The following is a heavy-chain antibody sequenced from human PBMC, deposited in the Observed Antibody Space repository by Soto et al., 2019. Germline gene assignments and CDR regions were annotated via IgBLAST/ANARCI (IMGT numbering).Heavy chain of an antibody. CDR3: ARPGWLRSDFDY. CDR1: GGSISSSSYY. Sequence: ETLSLTCTVSGGSISSSSYYWGWIRQPPGKGLEWIGSIYYSGSTYYNPSLKSRVTISVDTSKNQFSLKLSSVTAADTAVYYCARPGWLRSDFDYWGQGTLVTVSS. J-gene: IGHJ4*02. D-gene: IGHD5-12*01. V-gene: IGHV4-39*01. CDR2: IYYSGST.